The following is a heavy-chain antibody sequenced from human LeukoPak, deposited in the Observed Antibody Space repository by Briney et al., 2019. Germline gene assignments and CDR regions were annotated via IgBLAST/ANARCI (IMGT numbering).Heavy chain of an antibody. J-gene: IGHJ4*02. D-gene: IGHD3-22*01. V-gene: IGHV3-23*01. CDR1: GFTFSSYA. CDR2: ISGSGGST. Sequence: GGSLRLSCAASGFTFSSYAMSWVRQAPGKGLEWVSAISGSGGSTYYADPVKGRFTISRDNSKNTLYLQMNSLRAEDTAVYYCAKGLPHYYDSSGWWDYWGQGTLVTVSS. CDR3: AKGLPHYYDSSGWWDY.